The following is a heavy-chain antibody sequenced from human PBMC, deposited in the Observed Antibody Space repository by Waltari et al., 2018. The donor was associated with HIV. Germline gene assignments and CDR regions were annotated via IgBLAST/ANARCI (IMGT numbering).Heavy chain of an antibody. V-gene: IGHV1-69*01. J-gene: IGHJ4*02. CDR2: IIPISDTT. CDR3: ASGVEMATTGDY. Sequence: QVQLVQSGAAGKKPGSSVKVSCKASGGTFSSYAFSWVRQAPGQGLEWMGGIIPISDTTHYAQNFQGRVTITADESTSTAYMELSSLRSEDTAVYYCASGVEMATTGDYWGQGTLVTVSS. D-gene: IGHD2-8*01. CDR1: GGTFSSYA.